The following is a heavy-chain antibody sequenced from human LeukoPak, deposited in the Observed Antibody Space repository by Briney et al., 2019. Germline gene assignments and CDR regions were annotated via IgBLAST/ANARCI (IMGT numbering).Heavy chain of an antibody. CDR2: ISYDGSNK. CDR1: GFTFSSYG. V-gene: IGHV3-30*18. Sequence: QPGRSLRLSCAASGFTFSSYGMHWVRQAPGKGLEWVAVISYDGSNKYYADSVKGRFTISGDNSKNTLYLQMNSLRAEDTAVYYCAKDLFGYGSGSYYPLYRLQNWFDPWGQGTLVTVSS. J-gene: IGHJ5*02. D-gene: IGHD3-10*01. CDR3: AKDLFGYGSGSYYPLYRLQNWFDP.